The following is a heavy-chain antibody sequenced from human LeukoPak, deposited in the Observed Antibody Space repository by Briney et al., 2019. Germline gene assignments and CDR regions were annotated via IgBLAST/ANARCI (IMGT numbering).Heavy chain of an antibody. CDR2: ISGSGGST. CDR1: GFTFSSYG. D-gene: IGHD6-13*01. Sequence: GGSLRLSCAASGFTFSSYGMSWVRQAPGKGLEWVSAISGSGGSTYYADSVKGRFTISRDNSKNTLYLQMNSLRAEDTAVYYCAKNPAAGSLLFDYWGQGTLVTVSS. V-gene: IGHV3-23*01. J-gene: IGHJ4*02. CDR3: AKNPAAGSLLFDY.